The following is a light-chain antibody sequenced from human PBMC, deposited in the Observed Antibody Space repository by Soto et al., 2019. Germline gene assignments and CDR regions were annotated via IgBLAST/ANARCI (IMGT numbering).Light chain of an antibody. Sequence: DIQMTQSPSTLSASVGDRVTITCRASQSISSWLAWYQQKPGKAPKLLIYKASSLKSGVPSRFSGSRSETEFTLTISSLQPDDFAPYYCQHYNSYSEAFGQGTKV. CDR2: KAS. V-gene: IGKV1-5*03. CDR1: QSISSW. CDR3: QHYNSYSEA. J-gene: IGKJ1*01.